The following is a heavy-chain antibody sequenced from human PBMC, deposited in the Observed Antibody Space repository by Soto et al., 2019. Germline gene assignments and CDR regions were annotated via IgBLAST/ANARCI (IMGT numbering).Heavy chain of an antibody. Sequence: KPSETLSLTCTVSGGSISSYYWSWIRQPPGKGLEWIGYIYYSGSTNYSPSLKSRVTISVDTSKNQFSLKLSSVTAADTAVYYCAREGFDPWGQGTLVTVSS. J-gene: IGHJ5*02. CDR1: GGSISSYY. CDR3: AREGFDP. V-gene: IGHV4-59*01. CDR2: IYYSGST.